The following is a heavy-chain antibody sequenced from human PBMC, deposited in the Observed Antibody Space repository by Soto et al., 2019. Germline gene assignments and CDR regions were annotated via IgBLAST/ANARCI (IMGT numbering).Heavy chain of an antibody. CDR2: ISGNAGRT. Sequence: PGGSLRLSCAASGFSFSNYAVGWIRQTPGKGLEWVSVISGNAGRTYYADSVKGRFTISRDNSRETLSLQMDSLRGEDTAIYYCAKTKGNYCSGGSCYYFDKWGQGVLVTVSS. V-gene: IGHV3-23*01. CDR3: AKTKGNYCSGGSCYYFDK. CDR1: GFSFSNYA. J-gene: IGHJ4*02. D-gene: IGHD2-15*01.